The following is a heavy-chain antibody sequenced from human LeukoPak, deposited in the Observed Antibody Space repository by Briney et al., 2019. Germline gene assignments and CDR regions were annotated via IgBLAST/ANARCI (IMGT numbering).Heavy chain of an antibody. CDR3: ARGRGYCSSTSCQLADYYYYYYMDV. D-gene: IGHD2-2*01. CDR1: GYTFTSYY. V-gene: IGHV1-46*01. CDR2: INPSGGST. Sequence: ASVKVSCKASGYTFTSYYMHWVRQAPGQGLEWMGIINPSGGSTSYAQKFQGRVTMTRNTSISTAYMELSSLRSEDTAVYYCARGRGYCSSTSCQLADYYYYYYMDVWGKGTTVTISS. J-gene: IGHJ6*03.